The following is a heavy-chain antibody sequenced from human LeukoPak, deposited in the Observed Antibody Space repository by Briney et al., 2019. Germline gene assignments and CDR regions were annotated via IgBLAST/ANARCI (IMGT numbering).Heavy chain of an antibody. CDR3: ARRYCSGGSCYSWIFDY. CDR1: GGTFSSYA. V-gene: IGHV1-69*04. D-gene: IGHD2-15*01. CDR2: IIPILGIA. J-gene: IGHJ4*02. Sequence: GASVKVSCKASGGTFSSYAISWVRQAPGQGLEWMGRIIPILGIANYAQKFQGRVTITADKSTSTAYMELSSLRSEDTAVYYCARRYCSGGSCYSWIFDYWGQGTLVTVSS.